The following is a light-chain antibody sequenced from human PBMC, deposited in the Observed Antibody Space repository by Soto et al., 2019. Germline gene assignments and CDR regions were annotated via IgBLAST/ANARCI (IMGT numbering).Light chain of an antibody. V-gene: IGLV2-14*01. CDR2: DVR. J-gene: IGLJ2*01. CDR1: SSDVGGYNY. CDR3: SSYTSSENLV. Sequence: QSVLTQPASVSGSPGQSITISCTGTSSDVGGYNYVSRYQQHPGKAPKLLIYDVRNRPSGVSDRFSGSKSGNTASLTISGLQAEDEADYYCSSYTSSENLVFGGGTKVTVL.